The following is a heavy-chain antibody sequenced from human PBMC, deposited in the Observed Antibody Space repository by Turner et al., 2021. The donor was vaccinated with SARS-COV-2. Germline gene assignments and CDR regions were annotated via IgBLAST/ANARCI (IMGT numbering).Heavy chain of an antibody. Sequence: EVPLVESGGGCVQPGSSLRLSCAASGFTFDDYAMHWVRQAPGKGLEWVSGISWNSGSIGYADSVKGRFTISRDNAKNSLYLQMNSLRAEDTALYYCAKGGGLDYTNWFDSWGQGTLVTVSS. CDR1: GFTFDDYA. CDR2: ISWNSGSI. CDR3: AKGGGLDYTNWFDS. J-gene: IGHJ5*01. V-gene: IGHV3-9*01. D-gene: IGHD4-4*01.